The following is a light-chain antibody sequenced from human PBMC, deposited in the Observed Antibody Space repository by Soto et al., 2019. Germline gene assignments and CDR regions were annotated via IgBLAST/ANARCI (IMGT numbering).Light chain of an antibody. CDR2: AAS. CDR1: QGISSY. V-gene: IGKV1-9*01. CDR3: QQLNSYPLT. J-gene: IGKJ4*01. Sequence: IQWTQSPSSLSASVGDRVTITCRASQGISSYLAWYQQKPGKAPKLLIYAASTLQSGVPSRFSGSGSGTYFTLTISSLQPEDFATYYCQQLNSYPLTFGGGTKVDIK.